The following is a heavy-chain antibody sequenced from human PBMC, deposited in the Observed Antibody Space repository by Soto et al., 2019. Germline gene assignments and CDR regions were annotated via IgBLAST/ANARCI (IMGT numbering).Heavy chain of an antibody. Sequence: ASVKVSCKASGYTFTAHAMHWVRQAPGQGLEWMGWINTGNGDTKYSQKFQGRVTITRDTSASTTYMELRGLRSEDTAVYYCAILGTYYFDNSDNYLAFWGQGTLVTVSS. CDR3: AILGTYYFDNSDNYLAF. J-gene: IGHJ4*02. V-gene: IGHV1-3*04. CDR2: INTGNGDT. D-gene: IGHD3-22*01. CDR1: GYTFTAHA.